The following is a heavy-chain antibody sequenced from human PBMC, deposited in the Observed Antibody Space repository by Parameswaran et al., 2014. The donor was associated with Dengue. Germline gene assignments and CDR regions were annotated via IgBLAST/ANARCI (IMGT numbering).Heavy chain of an antibody. CDR2: ISSSSSYI. V-gene: IGHV3-21*01. J-gene: IGHJ4*02. CDR3: ARAVMTFDY. Sequence: WIRQPPGKGLEWVSSISSSSSYIYYADSVKGRFTISRDNAKNSLYLQMNSLRAEDTAVYYCARAVMTFDYWGQGTLVTVSS.